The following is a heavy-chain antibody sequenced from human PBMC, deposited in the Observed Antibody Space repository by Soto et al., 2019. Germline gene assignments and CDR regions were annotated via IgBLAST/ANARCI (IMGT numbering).Heavy chain of an antibody. D-gene: IGHD1-26*01. CDR2: INPDGSTT. J-gene: IGHJ4*02. V-gene: IGHV3-74*01. CDR3: ARDLRGSPDS. CDR1: GCTFSNYA. Sequence: PGGSLRLSCAASGCTFSNYAMHWVRQAPGKGLVWVSLINPDGSTTTYADSVKGRFTISRDNAKNTVYLQMTSLRVEDTAVYYCARDLRGSPDSWGQGTLVTVSS.